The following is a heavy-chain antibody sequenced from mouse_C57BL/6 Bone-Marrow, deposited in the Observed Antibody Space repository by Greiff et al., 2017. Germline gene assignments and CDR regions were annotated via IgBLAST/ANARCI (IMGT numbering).Heavy chain of an antibody. D-gene: IGHD1-1*01. CDR3: ARLLRYPFDY. J-gene: IGHJ2*01. Sequence: VKLMESGAELVKPGASVKISCKASGYAFSSYWMNWVKQRPGKGLEWIGQIYPGDGDTNYNGKFKGKATLTADKSSSTAYMQLSSLTSEDSAVYFCARLLRYPFDYWGQGTTLTVSS. CDR1: GYAFSSYW. CDR2: IYPGDGDT. V-gene: IGHV1-80*01.